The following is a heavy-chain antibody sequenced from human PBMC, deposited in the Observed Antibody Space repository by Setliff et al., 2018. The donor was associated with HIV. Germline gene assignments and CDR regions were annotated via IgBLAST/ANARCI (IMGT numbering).Heavy chain of an antibody. CDR1: GGTFINSA. CDR2: IIPIFGTG. CDR3: ARNGPHGSGWYNYFDF. J-gene: IGHJ4*02. Sequence: SVKVSCKASGGTFINSAFNWVRQAPGQGLEWMGSIIPIFGTGNYAQNFQGRVTITADGSTSTAYMELTSLRSEDTAVYYCARNGPHGSGWYNYFDFWGQGTLVTVSS. V-gene: IGHV1-69*13. D-gene: IGHD6-19*01.